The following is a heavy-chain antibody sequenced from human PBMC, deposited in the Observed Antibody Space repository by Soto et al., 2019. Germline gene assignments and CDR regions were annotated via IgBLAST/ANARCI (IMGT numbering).Heavy chain of an antibody. V-gene: IGHV1-24*01. Sequence: ASVKVSCKVSRYTLTELSIHWVRQAPGKGLEWMGGFDPEDGETIYAQKSQGRVTMTEDTSTDTAYMELSSLRSEDTAVYYCATERGIYSSGSYYFDYWGQGTLVTVS. D-gene: IGHD6-19*01. CDR1: RYTLTELS. J-gene: IGHJ4*02. CDR2: FDPEDGET. CDR3: ATERGIYSSGSYYFDY.